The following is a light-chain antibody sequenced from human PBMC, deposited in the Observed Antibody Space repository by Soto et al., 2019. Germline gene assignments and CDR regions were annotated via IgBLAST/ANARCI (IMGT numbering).Light chain of an antibody. CDR1: QTVRNNY. CDR2: DAS. J-gene: IGKJ4*01. Sequence: EFVLTQSPGTLSLSPGERVTLSCRASQTVRNNYLAWYQQKPGQAPRLLIYDASSRATGIPDRFSGGGSGTDFTLTISRLEPEDFAVYYCQQFSSHPLTFGGGTKVDIK. CDR3: QQFSSHPLT. V-gene: IGKV3-20*01.